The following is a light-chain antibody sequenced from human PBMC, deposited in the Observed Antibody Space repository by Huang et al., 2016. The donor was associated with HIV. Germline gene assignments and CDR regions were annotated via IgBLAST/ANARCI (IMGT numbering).Light chain of an antibody. Sequence: DIVVTQSPDSLDLSLGGRAAINCTASQSVIKTPDNNHCLSWYQLKPGQPPRMLIYWAATRESWVPDRFSVSGSGTHFTLTIANLQADDVAVYYCHQYYDTPQTFGQGTKVEVK. CDR2: WAA. CDR3: HQYYDTPQT. V-gene: IGKV4-1*01. J-gene: IGKJ1*01. CDR1: QSVIKTPDNNHC.